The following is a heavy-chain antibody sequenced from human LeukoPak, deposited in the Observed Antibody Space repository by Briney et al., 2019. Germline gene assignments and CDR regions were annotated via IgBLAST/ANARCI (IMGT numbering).Heavy chain of an antibody. J-gene: IGHJ4*02. CDR2: VHLDGRT. D-gene: IGHD3-3*01. V-gene: IGHV4-4*02. CDR1: GGSVISTNW. CDR3: AREGGFYRPLDY. Sequence: SGTLSLTCGVSGGSVISTNWWTWVRHPPGKGLEWIGEVHLDGRTNYNPSLGSRLTMSVDLSENQVSLKLTSVTAADTAVYYCAREGGFYRPLDYSGQGTLVTVSS.